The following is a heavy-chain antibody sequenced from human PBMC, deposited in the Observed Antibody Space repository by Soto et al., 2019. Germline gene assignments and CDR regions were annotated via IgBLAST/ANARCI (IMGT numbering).Heavy chain of an antibody. J-gene: IGHJ5*02. D-gene: IGHD5-18*01. V-gene: IGHV3-48*03. CDR1: GFTFSSYE. CDR2: ISSSGSTI. Sequence: GSLRLSCAASGFTFSSYEMNWVRQAPGKGLEWVSYISSSGSTIYYADSVKGRFTISRDNAKNSLYLQMNSLRAEDTDVYYCAREVEYRHGKNWFDPWGQGTLVTVSA. CDR3: AREVEYRHGKNWFDP.